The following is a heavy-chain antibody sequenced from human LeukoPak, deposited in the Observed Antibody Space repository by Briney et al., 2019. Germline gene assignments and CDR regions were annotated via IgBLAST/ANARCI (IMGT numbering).Heavy chain of an antibody. V-gene: IGHV3-48*04. CDR3: ARDMGYSGCWPGYFDY. J-gene: IGHJ4*02. CDR1: GFTFSSYS. Sequence: GGSLRLYCVASGFTFSSYSMSWVRQAPGKGLEWVSYIYTSSSTIYYADSVKGRFTMSRDNAKNSLYLQMESLRAEDTTVYYCARDMGYSGCWPGYFDYWGQGVLVTVSS. CDR2: IYTSSSTI. D-gene: IGHD1-26*01.